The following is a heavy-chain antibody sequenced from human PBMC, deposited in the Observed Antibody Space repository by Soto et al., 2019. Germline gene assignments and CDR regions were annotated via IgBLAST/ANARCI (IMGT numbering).Heavy chain of an antibody. CDR2: ISSTTNYI. Sequence: GGSLRLSCPASWFTFTGYSMNWVRQAPGKGLEWVSSISSTTNYIYYGDSMKGRFTISRDNAKNSLYLEMNSLRAEDTAVYYCARESEDLTPNFDYWGQGTLVTVSS. CDR1: WFTFTGYS. J-gene: IGHJ4*02. V-gene: IGHV3-21*06. CDR3: ARESEDLTPNFDY.